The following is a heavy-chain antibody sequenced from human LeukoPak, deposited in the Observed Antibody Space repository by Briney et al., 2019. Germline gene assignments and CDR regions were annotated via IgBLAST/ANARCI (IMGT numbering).Heavy chain of an antibody. CDR1: GGSISGSSYY. Sequence: SETPSLSCAVSGGSISGSSYYWGWIRRPPGKGLEWVGSIYYSGSTYYNPSLKSRVTISVDTSKNQFSLKLSSVTAADTAVYYCARSVVVPADWARRSYSTASCPRYFDLRGRGTLVTVSS. V-gene: IGHV4-39*07. CDR3: ARSVVVPADWARRSYSTASCPRYFDL. D-gene: IGHD2-2*01. CDR2: IYYSGST. J-gene: IGHJ2*01.